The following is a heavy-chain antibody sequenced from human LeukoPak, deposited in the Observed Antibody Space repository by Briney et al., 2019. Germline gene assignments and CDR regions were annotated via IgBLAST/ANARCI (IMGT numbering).Heavy chain of an antibody. V-gene: IGHV1-2*02. J-gene: IGHJ4*02. CDR1: GYTFTGYY. D-gene: IGHD3-3*01. CDR3: ARVQGTVLRFLEWLNYFDY. CDR2: INPNSGGT. Sequence: ASVTVSCTASGYTFTGYYMHWVRQAPGQGLEWMGWINPNSGGTNYAQKVQGRVTMTRDTSISTAYMELSRLRSDDTAVYYCARVQGTVLRFLEWLNYFDYWGQRTLVTVSS.